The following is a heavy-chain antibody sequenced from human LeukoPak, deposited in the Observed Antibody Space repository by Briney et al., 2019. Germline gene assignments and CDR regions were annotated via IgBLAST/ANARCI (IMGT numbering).Heavy chain of an antibody. D-gene: IGHD3-22*01. V-gene: IGHV1-8*01. J-gene: IGHJ4*02. CDR2: MNPGSGDT. CDR1: GFTFTTHD. Sequence: ASVKVSCKTSGFTFTTHDINWVRQAPGKGLEWMGWMNPGSGDTGYEQRFQGRVTMTRDTSINTAYMELSSLRSEDAAVYYCARGLGSYDTTWYPPLRYWGQGTLVTVSS. CDR3: ARGLGSYDTTWYPPLRY.